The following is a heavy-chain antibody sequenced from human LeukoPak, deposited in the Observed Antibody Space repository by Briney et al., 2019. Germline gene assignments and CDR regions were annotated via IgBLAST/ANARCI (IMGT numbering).Heavy chain of an antibody. Sequence: GGSLRLSCAAAGFTFSNYEMSWVRKAPGKGLEWLSYISGNGNTIYYADSVKGRFTISRDNAKNSLYLQMNSLRAEDTAVYYCARGSLVHYYGSGSYRIRAGFDSWGQGTLVTVSS. J-gene: IGHJ4*02. CDR2: ISGNGNTI. CDR3: ARGSLVHYYGSGSYRIRAGFDS. V-gene: IGHV3-48*03. D-gene: IGHD3-10*01. CDR1: GFTFSNYE.